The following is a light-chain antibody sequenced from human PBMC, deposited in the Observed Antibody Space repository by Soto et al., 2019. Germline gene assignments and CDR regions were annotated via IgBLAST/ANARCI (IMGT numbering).Light chain of an antibody. CDR3: QQANSFPFT. V-gene: IGKV1D-12*01. Sequence: DIQMTQSPSSVSASVGDRVTITCRASQGITNRLALYQQKPGKAPKLLIYEASSLHSGVPSRISGSGSGTDFTLTISSLQPEDFATYYCQQANSFPFTFGQGTRLEMK. CDR2: EAS. J-gene: IGKJ5*01. CDR1: QGITNR.